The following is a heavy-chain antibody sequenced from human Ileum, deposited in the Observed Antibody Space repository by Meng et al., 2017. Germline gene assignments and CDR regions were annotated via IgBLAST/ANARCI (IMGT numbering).Heavy chain of an antibody. CDR1: GGTFSSYA. CDR2: IIPIFGTA. CDR3: ARRSAHHYYDSSGKPTDYYYGMDV. D-gene: IGHD3-22*01. V-gene: IGHV1-69*13. Sequence: SVKVSCKASGGTFSSYAISWVRQAPGQGLEWMGGIIPIFGTANYAQKFQGRVTITADESTSTAYMELSSLRSEDTAVYYCARRSAHHYYDSSGKPTDYYYGMDVWGQGTTVTVSS. J-gene: IGHJ6*02.